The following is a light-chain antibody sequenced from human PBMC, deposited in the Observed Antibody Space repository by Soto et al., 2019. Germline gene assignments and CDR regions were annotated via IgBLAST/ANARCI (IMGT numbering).Light chain of an antibody. V-gene: IGLV1-40*01. Sequence: QAVVTQPPSVSGAPGQRVTISCTGSSSNTGAGYDVHWYQQLPGTAPKLLIYGNSNRPSGVPDRFSGSKSGTSASLAITGLQAEDEADYYCHSYDSSLSGYVFGTGTKLTVL. CDR1: SSNTGAGYD. CDR3: HSYDSSLSGYV. J-gene: IGLJ1*01. CDR2: GNS.